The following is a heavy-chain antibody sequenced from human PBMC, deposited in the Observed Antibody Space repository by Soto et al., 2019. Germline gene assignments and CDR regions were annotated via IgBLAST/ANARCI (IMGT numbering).Heavy chain of an antibody. CDR1: GDSVNSENSY. CDR3: ARDGGQGRGVIGHY. D-gene: IGHD3-16*02. Sequence: SETLSLTCTVSGDSVNSENSYWNWIRQAPGKGPEWIGYIYYNGGTNYNPSLKSRATILLDTSTNQFSLTLTSVTAADTAVYYSARDGGQGRGVIGHYWGRGILVTVSS. J-gene: IGHJ4*02. CDR2: IYYNGGT. V-gene: IGHV4-61*01.